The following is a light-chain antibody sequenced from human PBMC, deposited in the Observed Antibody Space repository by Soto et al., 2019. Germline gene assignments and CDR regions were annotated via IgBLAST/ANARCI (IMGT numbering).Light chain of an antibody. V-gene: IGLV1-44*01. J-gene: IGLJ2*01. Sequence: QSVLTQPPSASGTPGQRVTIFCSGTVSNIGKNSVDWYQQFPGVAPTLLIFRDTLRPSGVPDRFSGAKSGTTASLAISGLQSGDECEYYCAAWDDSLNGVIFGGGTK. CDR2: RDT. CDR1: VSNIGKNS. CDR3: AAWDDSLNGVI.